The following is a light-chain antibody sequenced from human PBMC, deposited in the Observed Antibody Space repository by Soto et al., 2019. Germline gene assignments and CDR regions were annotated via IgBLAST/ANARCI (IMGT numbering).Light chain of an antibody. CDR3: QQSYSDPLT. CDR1: QNIRTY. V-gene: IGKV1-39*01. J-gene: IGKJ2*01. CDR2: AAS. Sequence: DIQMTQSPSSLSASVGDRVTITCRASQNIRTYLNWYQQRPGKAPKFLIYAASSVQDGVPSRFSSSESGTDFTLTISSLQPEDSATYYCQQSYSDPLTFGQGTKLEIK.